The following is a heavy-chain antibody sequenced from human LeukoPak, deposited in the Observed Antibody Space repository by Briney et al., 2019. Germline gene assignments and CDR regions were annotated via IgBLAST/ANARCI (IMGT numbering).Heavy chain of an antibody. CDR1: GFCVSSSY. CDR2: IYVGGST. J-gene: IGHJ4*02. CDR3: ARDRSVPVAGYFDY. Sequence: GGSLRLSCAASGFCVSSSYMFWVRQAPGKGLEWVSVIYVGGSTYYADSVKGRFTISRDNSKNTVHLQMSDMRDEDTAMYYCARDRSVPVAGYFDYWGQGTLVTVSS. D-gene: IGHD6-19*01. V-gene: IGHV3-66*01.